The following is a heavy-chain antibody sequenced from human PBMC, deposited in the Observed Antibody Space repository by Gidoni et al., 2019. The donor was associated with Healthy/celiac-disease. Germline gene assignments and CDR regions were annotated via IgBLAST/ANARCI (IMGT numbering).Heavy chain of an antibody. J-gene: IGHJ4*02. Sequence: EVQLVESGGGLVQPGRSLRLPCAASGFSFDDYAMHWVRQAPGQGLEWVSGISWNSGSIGYADSVKGRFTISGDNAKNSLYLKMNSLSAEDTALYYCAKEAEYYDFWSGSLDYWGQGTLVTVSS. V-gene: IGHV3-9*01. D-gene: IGHD3-3*01. CDR1: GFSFDDYA. CDR3: AKEAEYYDFWSGSLDY. CDR2: ISWNSGSI.